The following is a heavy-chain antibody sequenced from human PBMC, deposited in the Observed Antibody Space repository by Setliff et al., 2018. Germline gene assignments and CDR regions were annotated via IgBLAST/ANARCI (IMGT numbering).Heavy chain of an antibody. CDR2: IYDSGSS. J-gene: IGHJ5*02. V-gene: IGHV4-34*08. CDR3: GRGFSRIEGWGNWFDP. CDR1: GGTFSDYY. Sequence: PSETLSLTCAAYGGTFSDYYWTWLRQAPGKGLEWIGNIYDSGSSNYNASLKSRLIITRDTSKNQISLKLTSVTAADTAVYYCGRGFSRIEGWGNWFDPWGQGILVTVSS. D-gene: IGHD2-15*01.